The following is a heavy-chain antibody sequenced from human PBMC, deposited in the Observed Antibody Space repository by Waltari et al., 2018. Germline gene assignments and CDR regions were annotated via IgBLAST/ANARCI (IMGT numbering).Heavy chain of an antibody. CDR3: ATAGRIAPPRSRYFDN. CDR2: IVGTGGTT. D-gene: IGHD6-13*01. J-gene: IGHJ4*02. V-gene: IGHV3-23*01. CDR1: GFTFSSYA. Sequence: EVQLLESGGGLVQPGGSLRLSCTVSGFTFSSYAVSWVRQAPGKGLECVSTIVGTGGTTYYADSVKGRFTISRDNSRNTLYLQINSLRAEDTAVYFCATAGRIAPPRSRYFDNWGQGTLVSVSS.